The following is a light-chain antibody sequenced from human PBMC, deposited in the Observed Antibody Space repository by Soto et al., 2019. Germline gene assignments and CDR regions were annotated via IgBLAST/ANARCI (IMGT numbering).Light chain of an antibody. V-gene: IGKV3-11*01. CDR1: QSVSSY. CDR2: DAS. Sequence: EIVLTQSPATLSLSPRERATLSCRASQSVSSYVAWYQQKPGQAPRLLIYDASNRATGIPGRFSGSGSGTDSTLHISSLEPEDFAVYYCQQRSNWPLTFGGGTKVEIK. J-gene: IGKJ4*01. CDR3: QQRSNWPLT.